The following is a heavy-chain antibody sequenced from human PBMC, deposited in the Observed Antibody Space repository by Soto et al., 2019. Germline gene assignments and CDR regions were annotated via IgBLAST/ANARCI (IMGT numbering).Heavy chain of an antibody. CDR3: ARVERGTATTVVDAFDI. J-gene: IGHJ3*02. Sequence: QVQLQQWGAGLLKPSETPSLTCAVYGGSVSSGSYYWSWIRQPPGKGLEWIGEMSHSGGTHFNPSLKGRVTISVDTSKNQFSLKLSSVTAADTALYYCARVERGTATTVVDAFDIWGPGTMVTVSS. V-gene: IGHV4-34*01. D-gene: IGHD1-1*01. CDR1: GGSVSSGSYY. CDR2: MSHSGGT.